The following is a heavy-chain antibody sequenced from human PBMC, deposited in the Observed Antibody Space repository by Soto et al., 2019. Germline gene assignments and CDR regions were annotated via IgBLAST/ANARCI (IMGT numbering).Heavy chain of an antibody. CDR2: INPSGGST. Sequence: QVQLVQSGAEVKKPGASVKVSCKASGYTFTSYYMHWVRQAPGQGLEWMGIINPSGGSTSYAQKVQGGVTMTSDTSTGTVYMELSSLRSEDTAVYYCARKSLTTYYDFWSGGLDGMDVWGHGTTVTVSS. J-gene: IGHJ6*02. CDR1: GYTFTSYY. V-gene: IGHV1-46*04. CDR3: ARKSLTTYYDFWSGGLDGMDV. D-gene: IGHD3-3*01.